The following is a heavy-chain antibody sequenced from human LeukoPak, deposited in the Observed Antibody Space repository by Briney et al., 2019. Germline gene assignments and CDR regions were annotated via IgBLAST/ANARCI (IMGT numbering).Heavy chain of an antibody. V-gene: IGHV3-23*01. J-gene: IGHJ4*02. Sequence: GGSLRLSCIASGFTFGDYAMSWFRQAPGKWLEWVSAISGSGGSTYYADSVKGRFTISRDNSKNTLYLQMNSLRAEDTAVYYCAKAWRGYSYGFDYWGQGTLVTVSS. D-gene: IGHD5-18*01. CDR2: ISGSGGST. CDR1: GFTFGDYA. CDR3: AKAWRGYSYGFDY.